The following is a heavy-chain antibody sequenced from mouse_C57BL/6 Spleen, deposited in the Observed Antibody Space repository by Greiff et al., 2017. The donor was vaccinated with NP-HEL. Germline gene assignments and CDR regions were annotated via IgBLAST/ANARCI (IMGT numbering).Heavy chain of an antibody. J-gene: IGHJ3*01. D-gene: IGHD2-2*01. CDR3: ARQGYGSKGFFAY. CDR1: GYAFSSSW. Sequence: VQLQQSGPELVKPGASAKISCKASGYAFSSSWMNWVKQRPGKGLEWIGRIYPGDGDTNYNGKFKGKATLTADKSSSTAYMQLSSLTSEDSAVYFCARQGYGSKGFFAYWGQGTLVTVSA. CDR2: IYPGDGDT. V-gene: IGHV1-82*01.